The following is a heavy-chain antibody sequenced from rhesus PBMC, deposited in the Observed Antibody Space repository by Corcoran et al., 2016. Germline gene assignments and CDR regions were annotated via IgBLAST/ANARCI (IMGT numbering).Heavy chain of an antibody. CDR2: INGNSGST. CDR1: GGSFSRYW. V-gene: IGHV4-80*01. CDR3: ARLYSVSFFDY. J-gene: IGHJ4*01. D-gene: IGHD6-25*01. Sequence: QVQLQASGPGLVTPSETLSLTSAVSGGSFSRYWLSWVLQHPGKGLEWIGEINGNSGSTNYNTSLKSRVTISKDASKNQFSLKLSSVTAADTAVYYCARLYSVSFFDYWGQGVLVTVSS.